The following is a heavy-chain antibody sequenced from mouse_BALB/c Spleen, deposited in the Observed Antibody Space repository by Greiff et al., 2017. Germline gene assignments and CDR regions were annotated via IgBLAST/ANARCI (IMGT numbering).Heavy chain of an antibody. CDR2: ISSGGST. CDR1: GFTFSSYA. V-gene: IGHV5-6-5*01. CDR3: ARHYEDAMDY. Sequence: EVKLVESGGGLVKPGGSLKLSCAASGFTFSSYAMSWVRQTPEKRLEWVASISSGGSTYYPDSVKGRFTISRDNARNILYLQMSSLRSEDTAMYYCARHYEDAMDYWGQGTSVTVSS. D-gene: IGHD1-1*01. J-gene: IGHJ4*01.